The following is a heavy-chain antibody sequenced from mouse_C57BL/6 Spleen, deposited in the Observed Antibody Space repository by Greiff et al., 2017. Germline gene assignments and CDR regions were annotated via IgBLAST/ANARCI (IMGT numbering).Heavy chain of an antibody. CDR3: ARHGLDYAMDY. CDR2: ISNGGGST. Sequence: DVKLVESGGGLVQPGGSLKLSCAASGFTFSDYYMYWVRQTPEKRLEWVAYISNGGGSTYYPDTVKGRFTISRDNAKNTLYQQMSRLKSEDTAMYYCARHGLDYAMDYWGQGTSVTVSS. CDR1: GFTFSDYY. J-gene: IGHJ4*01. V-gene: IGHV5-12*01. D-gene: IGHD3-3*01.